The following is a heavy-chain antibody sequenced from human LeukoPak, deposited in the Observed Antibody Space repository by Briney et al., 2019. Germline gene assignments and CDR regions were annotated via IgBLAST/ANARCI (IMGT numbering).Heavy chain of an antibody. CDR1: GFTFGDYA. CDR2: IRRKAYGGTT. Sequence: GGSLRLSCTASGFTFGDYAMSWVRQAPGKGLEWVGFIRRKAYGGTTEYAASVKGRFTISRDDSKSIAYLQMNSLKTEDTAVYYCTRDGTALRITMVRGVSDAFDIWGQGTMVTVSS. CDR3: TRDGTALRITMVRGVSDAFDI. J-gene: IGHJ3*02. D-gene: IGHD3-10*01. V-gene: IGHV3-49*04.